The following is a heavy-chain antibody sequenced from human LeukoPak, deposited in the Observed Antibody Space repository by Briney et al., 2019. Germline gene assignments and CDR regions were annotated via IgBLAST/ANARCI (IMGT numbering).Heavy chain of an antibody. J-gene: IGHJ4*02. CDR2: IYYSGST. CDR3: AGTYYDFWSGYPSYYFDY. Sequence: PSETLSLTCTVSGXSISSSSYYWGWIRQPPGKGLEWIGSIYYSGSTYYNPSLKSRVTISVDTSKNQFSLKLSSVTAADTAVYYCAGTYYDFWSGYPSYYFDYWGQGTLVTVSS. CDR1: GXSISSSSYY. V-gene: IGHV4-39*01. D-gene: IGHD3-3*01.